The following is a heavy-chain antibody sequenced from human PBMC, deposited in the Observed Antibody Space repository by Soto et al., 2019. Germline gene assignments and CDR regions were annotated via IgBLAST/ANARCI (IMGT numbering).Heavy chain of an antibody. J-gene: IGHJ4*02. D-gene: IGHD1-1*01. Sequence: EVQLLESGGGLVQPGGSLRLSCAASGFTFSSYAMSWVRQAPGKGLEWVSAISGSGGSTYYADSVKGRFTNSRDNSKNTLYLQMNSLRAEDTAVYYCAKGSAWNPSYFDYWGQGTLVTVSS. CDR1: GFTFSSYA. CDR2: ISGSGGST. V-gene: IGHV3-23*01. CDR3: AKGSAWNPSYFDY.